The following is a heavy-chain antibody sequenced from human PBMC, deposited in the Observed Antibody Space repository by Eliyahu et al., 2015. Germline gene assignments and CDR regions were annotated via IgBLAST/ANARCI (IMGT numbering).Heavy chain of an antibody. V-gene: IGHV1-69*01. CDR2: IILMFGTA. CDR1: GDTFRTYS. Sequence: QEQLAQSGAEVKKPGSSVKVSCKASGDTFRTYSINWLRQAPGQGLQWMGGIILMFGTADYEVKFQGRVTITADESTNTAYMELDGLTPEDTAVYFCARDIQLPGSKYYSFQYGMDVWGQGTTVTVSS. D-gene: IGHD1-1*01. CDR3: ARDIQLPGSKYYSFQYGMDV. J-gene: IGHJ6*02.